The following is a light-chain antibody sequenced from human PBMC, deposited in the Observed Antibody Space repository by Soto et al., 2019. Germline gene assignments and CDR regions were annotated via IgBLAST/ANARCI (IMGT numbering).Light chain of an antibody. CDR1: QSVSSN. CDR2: DVS. Sequence: EKVMTQSPATLSVSPGERATLSCRASQSVSSNLAWYQQKPGQAPRLLIYDVSTRATGIPARFSGSGSGTEFTLTISSLQSEDLAVYYCQQYDDWPETFGQGTKVEIK. V-gene: IGKV3-15*01. J-gene: IGKJ1*01. CDR3: QQYDDWPET.